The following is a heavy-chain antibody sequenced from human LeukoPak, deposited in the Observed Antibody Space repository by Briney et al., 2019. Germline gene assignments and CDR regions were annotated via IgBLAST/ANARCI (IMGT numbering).Heavy chain of an antibody. J-gene: IGHJ4*02. CDR3: ARGIPYYDILTGIGARYFDY. V-gene: IGHV4-34*01. D-gene: IGHD3-9*01. Sequence: PSETLSLTCAVYGGSFSGYYWSWIRQPPGKGLEWIGEINHSGSTNYNPSLKSRVTISVDTSKNQFSLKLSSVTAADTAVYYCARGIPYYDILTGIGARYFDYWGQGTLVTVSS. CDR1: GGSFSGYY. CDR2: INHSGST.